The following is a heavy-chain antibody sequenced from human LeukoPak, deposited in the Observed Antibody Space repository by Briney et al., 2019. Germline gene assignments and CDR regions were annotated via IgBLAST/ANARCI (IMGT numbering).Heavy chain of an antibody. V-gene: IGHV3-30*03. J-gene: IGHJ4*02. CDR2: MSYDGSNE. D-gene: IGHD1-7*01. CDR1: GFTFSNYG. Sequence: PGEPLRLSCAASGFTFSNYGMHWVRQAPGKGLEWLAHMSYDGSNEYYADSVKGRFTISRDNSKKTLYLQMESLGTEDTAVYYCARGLGNWNCRLDSWGQGTLVTVSS. CDR3: ARGLGNWNCRLDS.